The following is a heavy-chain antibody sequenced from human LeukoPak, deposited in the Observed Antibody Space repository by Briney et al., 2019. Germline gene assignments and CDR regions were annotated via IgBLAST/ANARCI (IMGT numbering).Heavy chain of an antibody. Sequence: PSETLSLTCTVSGGSISSYYWSWIRQPPGKGLEWIGEINHSGSTNYNPSLKSRVTISVDTSKNQFSLKLSSVTAADTAVYYCARHSQYYYYYYGMDVWGQGTTVTVSS. CDR1: GGSISSYY. J-gene: IGHJ6*02. CDR2: INHSGST. CDR3: ARHSQYYYYYYGMDV. V-gene: IGHV4-34*01. D-gene: IGHD5-18*01.